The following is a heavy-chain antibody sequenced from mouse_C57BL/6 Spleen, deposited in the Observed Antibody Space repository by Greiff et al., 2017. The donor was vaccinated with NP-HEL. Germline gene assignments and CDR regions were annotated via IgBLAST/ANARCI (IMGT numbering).Heavy chain of an antibody. CDR2: IYPSDSET. CDR3: ARSWGVETAQAKAY. Sequence: QVQLQQPGAELVRPGSSVKLSCKASGYTFTSYWMDWVKQRPGQGLEWIGNIYPSDSETHYNQKFKDKATLTVDKSSSTAYMQLSSLTSEDSAVYYCARSWGVETAQAKAYWGQGTLVTVSA. D-gene: IGHD3-2*02. J-gene: IGHJ3*01. V-gene: IGHV1-61*01. CDR1: GYTFTSYW.